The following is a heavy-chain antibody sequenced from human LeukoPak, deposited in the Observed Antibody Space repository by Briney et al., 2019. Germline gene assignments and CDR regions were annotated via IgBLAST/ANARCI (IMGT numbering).Heavy chain of an antibody. CDR1: GFTFNTYD. Sequence: PGGSLRLSCAASGFTFNTYDMTWVRQAPGKGLEWVSSIGSSSSYIYYTDSVKGRFTISRDNAKNSLYLQMNSLRAEDTAVYYCAKDAWFDYWGQGTLVTVSS. V-gene: IGHV3-21*01. J-gene: IGHJ5*01. CDR2: IGSSSSYI. CDR3: AKDAWFDY.